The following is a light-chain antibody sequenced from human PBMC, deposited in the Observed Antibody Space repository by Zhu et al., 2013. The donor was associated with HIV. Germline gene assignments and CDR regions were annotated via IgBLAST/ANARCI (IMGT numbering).Light chain of an antibody. J-gene: IGKJ4*01. CDR3: MQGLQSPVT. Sequence: DIQLTQSPSFLSASVGDRVTITCRASQDIAYSLNWFQQKPGKAPKLLIYDASNLETGVPSRFSGSGSGSDFTLKISTVEAEDVGVYYCMQGLQSPVTFGGGTRVEIK. CDR1: QDIAYS. V-gene: IGKV1-33*01. CDR2: DAS.